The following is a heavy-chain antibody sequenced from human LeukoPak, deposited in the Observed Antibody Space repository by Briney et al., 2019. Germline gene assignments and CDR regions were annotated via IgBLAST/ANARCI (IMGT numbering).Heavy chain of an antibody. CDR3: ARDFDSSGDFDF. J-gene: IGHJ4*02. D-gene: IGHD3-22*01. Sequence: ASVKVSCKASGYTFTGYYMHWVRQAPGQGLEWMGWISTYNTNSNYAQKFQGRVTMTTDTSAGTAYMELRSLRSDDTAVYYCARDFDSSGDFDFWGQGTVVTVSS. V-gene: IGHV1-18*04. CDR2: ISTYNTNS. CDR1: GYTFTGYY.